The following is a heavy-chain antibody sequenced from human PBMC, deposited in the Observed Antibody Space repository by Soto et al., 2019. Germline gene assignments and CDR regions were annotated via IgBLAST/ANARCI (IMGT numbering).Heavy chain of an antibody. J-gene: IGHJ6*02. CDR1: VYTFTGYY. CDR3: ARAEYADFWSGYYFGDYYYGMDV. Sequence: ASVKVSCTASVYTFTGYYMHWVRQAPGQGLEWMGWINPNSGGTNYAQKFQGWVTMTRDTSISTAYMELSRLRSDDTAVYYCARAEYADFWSGYYFGDYYYGMDVWGQGTTVTVSS. V-gene: IGHV1-2*04. CDR2: INPNSGGT. D-gene: IGHD3-3*01.